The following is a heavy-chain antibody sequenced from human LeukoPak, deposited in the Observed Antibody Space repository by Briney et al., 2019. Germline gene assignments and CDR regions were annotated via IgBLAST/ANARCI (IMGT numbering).Heavy chain of an antibody. CDR1: GFTFSNAW. Sequence: GGSLSLSCAASGFTFSNAWMGWVRQAPGKGLEWVGLIKSKSSGGTTDYAAPVRGRFTISRDDSKNTVYLQLNSLRSDDTAVYYCTMDSQGQSNGIDYWGQGTLVTVSS. D-gene: IGHD3/OR15-3a*01. CDR3: TMDSQGQSNGIDY. V-gene: IGHV3-15*01. J-gene: IGHJ4*02. CDR2: IKSKSSGGTT.